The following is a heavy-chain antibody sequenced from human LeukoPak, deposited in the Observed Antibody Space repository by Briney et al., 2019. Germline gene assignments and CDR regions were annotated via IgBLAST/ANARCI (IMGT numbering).Heavy chain of an antibody. CDR2: IRQDGSEK. J-gene: IGHJ3*02. Sequence: PGGSLRLSCAASGFPFSRYWMSWVRQAPGKGLEWVANIRQDGSEKHYLDSVKGRITISRDNAKNSLYLQMNSLRVEDTAVYFCARWGSELPDDAFDIWGQGTMVTVSS. V-gene: IGHV3-7*01. CDR3: ARWGSELPDDAFDI. D-gene: IGHD6-25*01. CDR1: GFPFSRYW.